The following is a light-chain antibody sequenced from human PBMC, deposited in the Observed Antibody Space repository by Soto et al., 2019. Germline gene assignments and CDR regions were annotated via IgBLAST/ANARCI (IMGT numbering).Light chain of an antibody. V-gene: IGKV3-20*01. J-gene: IGKJ4*01. Sequence: EIVLTQSPGTLSLSPGERATLSCRASQSVSSTYLAWYQQKPGQAPRLLIYGASSRATGAPDRFSGSGSGTDFTLTISRLEPEDFAVYYCQHLETVGGGPKVEI. CDR2: GAS. CDR3: QHLET. CDR1: QSVSSTY.